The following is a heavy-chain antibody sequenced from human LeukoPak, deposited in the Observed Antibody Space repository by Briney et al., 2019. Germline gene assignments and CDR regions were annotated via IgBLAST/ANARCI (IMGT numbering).Heavy chain of an antibody. J-gene: IGHJ6*03. D-gene: IGHD3-3*01. V-gene: IGHV3-21*01. Sequence: GGSLRLSYAASGFTFSSYSMNWVRQAPGKGLEWVSSISSSSSYIYYADSVKGRFTISRDNAKNSLYLQMNSLRAEDTAVYYCAREGVLRSLPVDAYYYYYMDVWGKGTTVTVSS. CDR3: AREGVLRSLPVDAYYYYYMDV. CDR2: ISSSSSYI. CDR1: GFTFSSYS.